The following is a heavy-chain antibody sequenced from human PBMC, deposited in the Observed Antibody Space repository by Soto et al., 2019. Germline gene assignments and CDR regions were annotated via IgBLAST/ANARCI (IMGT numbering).Heavy chain of an antibody. CDR1: GGSISRSNYY. D-gene: IGHD6-19*01. V-gene: IGHV4-39*01. CDR3: ARLGGIAVAGPIYF. J-gene: IGHJ1*01. Sequence: SETLFLTCSVSGGSISRSNYYWAWIRQSPGKGLEWIGSVYHTGNTYYSLSLRSRVAISLDTSKNQFSLRLDAVSAADTATYYCARLGGIAVAGPIYFWGQGTLVTVSS. CDR2: VYHTGNT.